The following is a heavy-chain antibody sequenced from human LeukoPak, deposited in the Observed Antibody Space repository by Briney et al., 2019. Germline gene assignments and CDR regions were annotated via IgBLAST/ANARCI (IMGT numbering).Heavy chain of an antibody. Sequence: GGSLRLSCAASGFTFSNAWMSWVRQAPGKGPEWVGRIKSKTDGGTTDYAAPVKGRFTISRDDSKNTLYLQMNSLKTEDTAVYYCTTVSVRHVRPIDYWGQGTLVTVSS. J-gene: IGHJ4*02. CDR2: IKSKTDGGTT. V-gene: IGHV3-15*01. CDR1: GFTFSNAW. D-gene: IGHD3-10*01. CDR3: TTVSVRHVRPIDY.